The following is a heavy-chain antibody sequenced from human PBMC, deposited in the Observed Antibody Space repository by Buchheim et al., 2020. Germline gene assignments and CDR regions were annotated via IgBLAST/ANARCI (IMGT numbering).Heavy chain of an antibody. V-gene: IGHV2-5*02. D-gene: IGHD1-26*01. J-gene: IGHJ4*02. CDR1: GFSLSASGVG. CDR3: ANRPVSGSYLDS. CDR2: IYSDGNK. Sequence: QITLKESGPTLVKPTQTLTLTCTFSGFSLSASGVGVAWLRQPPGKALEWLALIYSDGNKHYSPSLKNRLTITKDTSKNQVVLTLTNMDPVDTATYYCANRPVSGSYLDSWGQGTL.